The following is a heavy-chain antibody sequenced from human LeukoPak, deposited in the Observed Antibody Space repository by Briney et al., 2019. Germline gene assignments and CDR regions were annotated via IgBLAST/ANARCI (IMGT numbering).Heavy chain of an antibody. CDR2: ISSSSSYI. V-gene: IGHV3-21*01. CDR3: ARALGSSYHSSSRYLDY. D-gene: IGHD2-15*01. Sequence: GGSLRLSCAASGFTFSSYSMNWVRQAPGKGLDWVSSISSSSSYIYYADSVKGRFTISRDNAKNSLYLQMNSLRAEDTAVYYCARALGSSYHSSSRYLDYWGQGTLVTVSS. J-gene: IGHJ4*02. CDR1: GFTFSSYS.